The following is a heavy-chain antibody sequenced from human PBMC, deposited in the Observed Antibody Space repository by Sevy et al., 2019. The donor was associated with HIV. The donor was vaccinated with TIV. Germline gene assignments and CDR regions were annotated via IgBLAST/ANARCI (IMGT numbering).Heavy chain of an antibody. Sequence: GGSRRLSCAASGFTFSDYYMSWIRQAPGKGLEWVSYISNSSGTTYYADSVKGRFTISRDNAKNSLYLQMNSLRAEDTAVYYCARITDCRFDYWGQGTLVTVSS. CDR3: ARITDCRFDY. CDR2: ISNSSGTT. CDR1: GFTFSDYY. V-gene: IGHV3-11*04. J-gene: IGHJ4*02. D-gene: IGHD2-21*02.